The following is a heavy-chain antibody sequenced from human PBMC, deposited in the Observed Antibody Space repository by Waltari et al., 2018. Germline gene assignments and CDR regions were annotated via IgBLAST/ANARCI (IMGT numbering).Heavy chain of an antibody. J-gene: IGHJ4*02. Sequence: QVQLVQSGAEVKKPGASVKVSCKASGYTFTSYGISWVRQAPGQGLEWMGWIIAYNGNTNDAQTLQGRVTITTDTSTRTAYMELRSLRSDDTAVYYCARDTYYYDSSGYYPPFDYWGQGTLVTVSS. CDR1: GYTFTSYG. CDR3: ARDTYYYDSSGYYPPFDY. D-gene: IGHD3-22*01. V-gene: IGHV1-18*01. CDR2: IIAYNGNT.